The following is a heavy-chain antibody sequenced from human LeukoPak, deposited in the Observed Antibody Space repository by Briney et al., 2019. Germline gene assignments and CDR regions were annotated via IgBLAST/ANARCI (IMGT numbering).Heavy chain of an antibody. V-gene: IGHV4-34*01. Sequence: PSETLSLTCAVYGGSFSGYYWSWIRQPPGKGLEWIGEINHGGTTNYNPSLKSRVTISVDTSKNQFSLKLSSVTAADTAVYSCARGEAHNPYAFDIWGRGTMVTVSS. CDR1: GGSFSGYY. D-gene: IGHD1-14*01. J-gene: IGHJ3*02. CDR2: INHGGTT. CDR3: ARGEAHNPYAFDI.